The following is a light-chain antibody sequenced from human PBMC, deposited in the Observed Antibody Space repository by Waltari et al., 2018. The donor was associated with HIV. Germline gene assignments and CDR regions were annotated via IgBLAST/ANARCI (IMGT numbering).Light chain of an antibody. CDR1: SSDVGGYNY. V-gene: IGLV2-8*01. CDR2: EVS. J-gene: IGLJ2*01. CDR3: TSYAGSNNVV. Sequence: QSALTQPPSAPGSLGQSVTISCTGTSSDVGGYNYVSWYQQHPGKTPKLMIYEVSKRPSGVPDRFSGSKSGNTASLTVSGLQAEDEADYYCTSYAGSNNVVFGGGTKLTVL.